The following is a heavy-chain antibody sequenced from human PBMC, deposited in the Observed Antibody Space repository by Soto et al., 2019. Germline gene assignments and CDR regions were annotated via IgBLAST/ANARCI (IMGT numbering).Heavy chain of an antibody. J-gene: IGHJ4*02. CDR1: GFTFSSYG. Sequence: QVQLVESGGGVVQPGRSLRLSCAASGFTFSSYGMHWVRQAPGKGLEWVAVIWYDGSNKYYADSVKGRFTISRDNSKNTLYLQMNSLRAEGTAVYYCARDGGTAAGTTPGYWGQGTLVTVSS. V-gene: IGHV3-33*01. CDR2: IWYDGSNK. CDR3: ARDGGTAAGTTPGY. D-gene: IGHD6-13*01.